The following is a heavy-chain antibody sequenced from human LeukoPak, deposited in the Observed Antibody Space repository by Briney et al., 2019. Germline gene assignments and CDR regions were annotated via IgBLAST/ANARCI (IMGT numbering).Heavy chain of an antibody. CDR1: GFTCNNYY. Sequence: GGSLRLSCAASGFTCNNYYMSWIRRAPGKGLEWISYISISGYSTYYADSVKGRFTISRDNAKNSLYLQMNNLRPEDTAFYYCARRYDFWSGYYGWFDPWGQGTLVTVSS. D-gene: IGHD3-3*01. CDR2: ISISGYST. CDR3: ARRYDFWSGYYGWFDP. J-gene: IGHJ5*02. V-gene: IGHV3-11*04.